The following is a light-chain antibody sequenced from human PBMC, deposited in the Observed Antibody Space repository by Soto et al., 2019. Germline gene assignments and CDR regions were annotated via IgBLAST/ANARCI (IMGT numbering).Light chain of an antibody. CDR2: EVS. V-gene: IGLV2-14*01. CDR1: SXDVGYYNY. CDR3: SSYTTSSTYV. Sequence: LTQPASVSGSPGQSITISCTGTSXDVGYYNYVSWYQQHPGKAPKLIIYEVSNRPSGVSDRFSGSKSGNTASLTISGLQAEDEADYYCSSYTTSSTYVFGTGTKVTVL. J-gene: IGLJ1*01.